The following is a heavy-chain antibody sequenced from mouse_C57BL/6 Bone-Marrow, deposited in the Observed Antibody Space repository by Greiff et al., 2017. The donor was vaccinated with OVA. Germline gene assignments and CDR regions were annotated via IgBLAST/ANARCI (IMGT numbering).Heavy chain of an antibody. CDR2: IHPNSGST. CDR1: GYTFTSYW. D-gene: IGHD2-5*01. Sequence: VQLQQPGAELVKPGASVKLSCKASGYTFTSYWMHWVKQRPGQGLEWIGMIHPNSGSTNYNEKFKSKATLTVDKSSSPAYMQLSSLTSEDSAVYYCARSASTSLYYSKRYFDVWGTGTTVTVSS. CDR3: ARSASTSLYYSKRYFDV. V-gene: IGHV1-64*01. J-gene: IGHJ1*03.